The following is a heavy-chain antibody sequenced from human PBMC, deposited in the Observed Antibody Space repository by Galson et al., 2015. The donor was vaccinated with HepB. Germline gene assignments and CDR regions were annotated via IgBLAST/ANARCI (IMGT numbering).Heavy chain of an antibody. V-gene: IGHV3-74*01. J-gene: IGHJ4*02. CDR1: GFTFSSSW. D-gene: IGHD2/OR15-2a*01. Sequence: SLRLSCAASGFTFSSSWMHWVRQAPGKGLVWVSRINSDESSTSYADSVKGRFTISRDNGKNTLYLQTNSLRAEDTAVYYCVRAIGLDFDYWSQGTLVTVAS. CDR3: VRAIGLDFDY. CDR2: INSDESST.